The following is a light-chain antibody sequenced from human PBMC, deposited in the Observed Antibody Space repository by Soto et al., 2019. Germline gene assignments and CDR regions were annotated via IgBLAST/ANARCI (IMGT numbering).Light chain of an antibody. CDR1: QSVRSK. V-gene: IGKV3-15*01. CDR2: GAS. CDR3: QQYDNWPAMYT. J-gene: IGKJ2*01. Sequence: EIVMTQSPATLSVSPGERATLSCRASQSVRSKLAWYQQKLGQAPSLLIYGASTRATGIPARFSGSGSGTEFTLTISSLQSEDFAVYYCQQYDNWPAMYTFGRGTKLEIK.